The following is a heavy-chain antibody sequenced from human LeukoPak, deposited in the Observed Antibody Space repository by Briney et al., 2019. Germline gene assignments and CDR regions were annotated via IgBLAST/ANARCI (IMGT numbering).Heavy chain of an antibody. Sequence: GGSLRLSCAASGFTFSSYSMNWVRQAPGKGLEWVSSISSSSSYIYYADSVKGRFTISRDNAKNSLYLQMNSLRSDDTAVYYCAREGGEEGFGELCLDYWGQGTLVTVSS. D-gene: IGHD3-16*01. CDR1: GFTFSSYS. J-gene: IGHJ4*02. CDR3: AREGGEEGFGELCLDY. CDR2: ISSSSSYI. V-gene: IGHV3-21*04.